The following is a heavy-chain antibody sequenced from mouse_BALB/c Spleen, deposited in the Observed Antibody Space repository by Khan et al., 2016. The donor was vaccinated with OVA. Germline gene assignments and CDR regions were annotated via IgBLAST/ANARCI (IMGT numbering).Heavy chain of an antibody. J-gene: IGHJ3*01. CDR3: AGEFPTY. V-gene: IGHV3-1*02. CDR1: GSSITSGYS. CDR2: IHYSGST. Sequence: EVQLQESGPDLVKPSQSLSLTCTVTGSSITSGYSWHWIRQFPGNKLEWMGYIHYSGSTSYNQSLKSRISITRDKSTNQFFLQLNSVTTEDTATYYCAGEFPTYWGQGTLVTVSA.